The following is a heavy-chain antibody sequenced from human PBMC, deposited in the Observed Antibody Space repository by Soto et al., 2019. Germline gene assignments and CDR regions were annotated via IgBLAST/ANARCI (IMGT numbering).Heavy chain of an antibody. D-gene: IGHD6-19*01. J-gene: IGHJ6*02. CDR2: ISGSGGST. Sequence: GGSLRLSCAASGFTFSSYAMSWVRQAPGKGLEWVSAISGSGGSTYYADSVKGRFTISRDNSKNTLYLQMNSLRAEDTAVYYCANDPSGYSSGWYGMDVWGQGTTVTVSS. CDR3: ANDPSGYSSGWYGMDV. V-gene: IGHV3-23*01. CDR1: GFTFSSYA.